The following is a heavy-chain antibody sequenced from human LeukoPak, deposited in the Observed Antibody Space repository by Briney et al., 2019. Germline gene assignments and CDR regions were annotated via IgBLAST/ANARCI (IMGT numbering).Heavy chain of an antibody. V-gene: IGHV1-46*01. D-gene: IGHD6-13*01. J-gene: IGHJ4*02. Sequence: GASVKVSCKASGCNFISYYIHWVRQAPGQGLEWMGIINPRGGTTTYAQKFQGRVSMTRDTSTRTLYMELSSLRSEDTALYYCARGISTAGNDYWGQGSLVIVSA. CDR3: ARGISTAGNDY. CDR2: INPRGGTT. CDR1: GCNFISYY.